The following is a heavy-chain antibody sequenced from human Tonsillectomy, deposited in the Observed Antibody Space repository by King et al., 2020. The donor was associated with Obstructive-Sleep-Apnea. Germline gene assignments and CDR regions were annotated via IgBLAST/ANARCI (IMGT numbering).Heavy chain of an antibody. J-gene: IGHJ6*02. V-gene: IGHV3-66*01. CDR2: IYSGGST. D-gene: IGHD5-18*01. CDR1: GFTVSSNY. Sequence: VQLVESGGGLVQPGGSLRLSCAASGFTVSSNYMTWVRQAPGKGLEWVSVIYSGGSTYYADSVKGRFTISRDNSKNSLYLQMNSLRVEDTAVYYCARDIPYSYGKGGGMDVWGQGTPVTVSS. CDR3: ARDIPYSYGKGGGMDV.